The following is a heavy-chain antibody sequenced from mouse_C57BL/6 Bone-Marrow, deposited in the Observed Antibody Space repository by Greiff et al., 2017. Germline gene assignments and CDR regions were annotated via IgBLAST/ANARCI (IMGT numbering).Heavy chain of an antibody. CDR1: GYTFTDYY. Sequence: LQESGPELVKPGASVKISCKASGYTFTDYYINWVKQRPGQGLEWIGWIFPGSGSTYYNEKFKGKATLTVDTSSSTAYMLLSSLTSEDSAVYFCARWRLFFDYWGQGTTLTVSS. CDR2: IFPGSGST. V-gene: IGHV1-75*01. J-gene: IGHJ2*01. CDR3: ARWRLFFDY. D-gene: IGHD1-1*01.